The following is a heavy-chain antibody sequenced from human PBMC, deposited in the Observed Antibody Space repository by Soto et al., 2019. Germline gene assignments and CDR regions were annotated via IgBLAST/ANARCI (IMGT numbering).Heavy chain of an antibody. CDR2: IYYSGST. CDR1: GGSIVNYY. V-gene: IGHV4-59*01. D-gene: IGHD4-17*01. J-gene: IGHJ3*02. Sequence: SERMRLTNTVSGGSIVNYYGNWIRQPPGKGLEWIGYIYYSGSTKYNHSLKSRVTISVDTSKKQFSLKLSSVTAAVTAVYYCARGATVVTGLGFDIWGQGTMVTVSS. CDR3: ARGATVVTGLGFDI.